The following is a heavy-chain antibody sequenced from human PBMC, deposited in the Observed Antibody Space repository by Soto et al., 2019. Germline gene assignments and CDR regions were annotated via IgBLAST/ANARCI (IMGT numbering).Heavy chain of an antibody. CDR2: INPNSGGT. D-gene: IGHD2-2*01. J-gene: IGHJ4*02. V-gene: IGHV1-2*02. CDR1: GFSFTNYY. Sequence: ASVKVSCKASGFSFTNYYLHWVRQAPGQGLEWLGWINPNSGGTNYAQQFKGRVTMTRDTSITTAYMELSRLTSDDTAIYYCARDTKIPANAINDGFWGQGTLVTVSS. CDR3: ARDTKIPANAINDGF.